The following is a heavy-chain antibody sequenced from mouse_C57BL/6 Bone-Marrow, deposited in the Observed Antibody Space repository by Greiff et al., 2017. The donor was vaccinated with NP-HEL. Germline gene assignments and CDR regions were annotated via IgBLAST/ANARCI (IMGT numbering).Heavy chain of an antibody. CDR2: IDPSDSYT. V-gene: IGHV1-69*01. J-gene: IGHJ1*03. D-gene: IGHD4-1*01. Sequence: QVQLQQPGAELVMPGASVKLSCKASGYTFTSYWMHWVKQRPGQGLEWIGEIDPSDSYTNYNQKFKGKSPLTVDKSSSTAYMQLSSLTSEDSAVYYCARWGTGSYWYFDVWGTGTTVTVSS. CDR3: ARWGTGSYWYFDV. CDR1: GYTFTSYW.